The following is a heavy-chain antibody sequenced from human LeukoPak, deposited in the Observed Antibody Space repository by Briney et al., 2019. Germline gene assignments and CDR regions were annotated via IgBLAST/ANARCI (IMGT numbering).Heavy chain of an antibody. Sequence: GGSLRLYCAASGFAFSSYVLSWVRQAPGKGLKWVSAIGGSGGATYYADSVKGRFTISRDNSKNTLYLQMNSLRADDTAVYYCAKGVGINNYYYYGVDVWGKGTTVTVSS. V-gene: IGHV3-23*01. D-gene: IGHD2-15*01. CDR2: IGGSGGAT. J-gene: IGHJ6*04. CDR1: GFAFSSYV. CDR3: AKGVGINNYYYYGVDV.